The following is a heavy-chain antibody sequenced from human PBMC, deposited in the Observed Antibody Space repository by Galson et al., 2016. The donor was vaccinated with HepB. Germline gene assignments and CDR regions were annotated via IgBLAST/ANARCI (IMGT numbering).Heavy chain of an antibody. CDR1: GFTFSSYS. CDR2: ISGSGSST. V-gene: IGHV3-23*01. D-gene: IGHD3-10*01. CDR3: AKGIVTLVRGVMTWTDV. J-gene: IGHJ6*02. Sequence: SLRLSCAASGFTFSSYSGTWVRQAPGKGLEWISGISGSGSSTFYADSVKGRFTISRDNSKNTVYLQMSSLRAEDTAVYYCAKGIVTLVRGVMTWTDVWGQGTTVTVSS.